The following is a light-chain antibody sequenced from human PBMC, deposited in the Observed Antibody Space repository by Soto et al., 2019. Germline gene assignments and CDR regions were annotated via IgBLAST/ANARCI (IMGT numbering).Light chain of an antibody. Sequence: EIVMTQSPATLSVSPGESATLSCRASQSVSRKLVWYQQKPGQAPRLLIYDASTRATVIPARFSGSGSGTEFTLTISSLQSEDFAVYYCQQYNDWPPITFGQGTRLEIK. CDR3: QQYNDWPPIT. J-gene: IGKJ5*01. CDR2: DAS. CDR1: QSVSRK. V-gene: IGKV3-15*01.